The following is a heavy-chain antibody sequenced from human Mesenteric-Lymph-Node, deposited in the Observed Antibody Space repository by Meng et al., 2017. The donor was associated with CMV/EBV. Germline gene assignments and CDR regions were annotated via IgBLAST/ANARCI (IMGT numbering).Heavy chain of an antibody. CDR3: ARGDFWSGYYDFDY. D-gene: IGHD3-3*01. Sequence: ASVKVSCKASGYTFTSYDINWVRQATGQGLEWMGWMNPNSGNTGYAQKFQGRVTMTRNTSISTAYMELSSLRSEDTAVYYCARGDFWSGYYDFDYWGQGTLVTVSS. CDR2: MNPNSGNT. J-gene: IGHJ4*02. V-gene: IGHV1-8*01. CDR1: GYTFTSYD.